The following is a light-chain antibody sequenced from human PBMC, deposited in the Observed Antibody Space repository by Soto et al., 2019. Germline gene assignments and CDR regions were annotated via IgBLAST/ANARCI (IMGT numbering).Light chain of an antibody. CDR2: DVA. V-gene: IGLV2-11*01. J-gene: IGLJ2*01. CDR1: GADFD. Sequence: QAVVTQPPSVSGAPGQRVTISCTNIGADFDVLWYQQHPGKAPKLIIYDVAKRPSGVPDRFSGSKSGNTASLTISGLQPEDEGDYSCCSYSGSRLIFGGGTKLTVL. CDR3: CSYSGSRLI.